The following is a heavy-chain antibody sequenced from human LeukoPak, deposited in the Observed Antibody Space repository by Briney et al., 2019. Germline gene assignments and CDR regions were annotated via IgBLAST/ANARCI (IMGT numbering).Heavy chain of an antibody. CDR2: ISYDGSNK. Sequence: PGRSLRLSCAASGFTFSSYGMHWVRQAPGKGLEWVAVISYDGSNKYYADSVKGRFTISRDNAKNSLFLQMNSLRDEDTAVYYCARGGYGANDDAFDIWGQGTMVTVSS. V-gene: IGHV3-30*03. D-gene: IGHD4-23*01. CDR1: GFTFSSYG. CDR3: ARGGYGANDDAFDI. J-gene: IGHJ3*02.